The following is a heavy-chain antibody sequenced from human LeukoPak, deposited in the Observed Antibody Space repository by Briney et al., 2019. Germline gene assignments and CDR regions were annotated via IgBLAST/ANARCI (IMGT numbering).Heavy chain of an antibody. CDR2: ISSSSSYI. CDR1: GFTFSSYS. CDR3: ARGVVVVAATYGWFDP. J-gene: IGHJ5*02. V-gene: IGHV3-21*01. Sequence: GGSLRLSCAASGFTFSSYSMNWVRQAPGKGLEWVSSISSSSSYIYYADSVKGRFTISRDNAKNSLYLQMNSLRAEDTAVYYCARGVVVVAATYGWFDPWDQGTLVTVSS. D-gene: IGHD2-15*01.